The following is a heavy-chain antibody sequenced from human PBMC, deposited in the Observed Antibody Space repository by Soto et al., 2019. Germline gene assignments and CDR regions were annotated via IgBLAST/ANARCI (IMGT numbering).Heavy chain of an antibody. V-gene: IGHV3-30*03. J-gene: IGHJ3*02. CDR2: ISYDGSNK. CDR3: ASRDSGYDYGAFDI. CDR1: GFTFSSYG. Sequence: PGGSLRLSCAASGFTFSSYGMHWVRQAPGKGLEWVAVISYDGSNKYYADSVKGRFTISRDNSKNALYLQMNSLRAEDTAVYYCASRDSGYDYGAFDIWGQGTMVTVSS. D-gene: IGHD5-12*01.